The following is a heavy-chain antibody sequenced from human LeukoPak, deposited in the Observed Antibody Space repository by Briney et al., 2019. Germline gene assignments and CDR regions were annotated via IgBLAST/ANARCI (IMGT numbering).Heavy chain of an antibody. CDR3: ARDDCGATCYPGGY. CDR1: GYTFTNYV. CDR2: IKAGNGDT. D-gene: IGHD2-21*01. J-gene: IGHJ4*02. V-gene: IGHV1-3*01. Sequence: ASVKVSYKASGYTFTNYVVHWVRQAPGQRPEWMGWIKAGNGDTKYSPNFQGRVTITRDTSASTAYMEPSSLTSEDTALYYCARDDCGATCYPGGYWGQGTLVTVSS.